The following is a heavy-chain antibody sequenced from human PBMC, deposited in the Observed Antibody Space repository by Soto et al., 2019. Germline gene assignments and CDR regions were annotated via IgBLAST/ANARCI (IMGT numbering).Heavy chain of an antibody. D-gene: IGHD2-21*02. Sequence: QVQLVQSGAEVKKPAASVKVSCKASGYTFTSYGISWVRQAPGQGLEGMGWISAYNGNTNYAQKLQGRVTMTTDTSTSKGYMELRSLRSDDTAVYYCARDQWGVGAVVVTDYWGQGTLVTVSS. J-gene: IGHJ4*02. CDR1: GYTFTSYG. CDR3: ARDQWGVGAVVVTDY. CDR2: ISAYNGNT. V-gene: IGHV1-18*01.